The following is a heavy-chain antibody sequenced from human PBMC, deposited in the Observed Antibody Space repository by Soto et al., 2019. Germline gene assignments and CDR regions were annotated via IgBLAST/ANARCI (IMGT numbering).Heavy chain of an antibody. CDR1: GFTFSSYW. CDR3: ARAARQHCTNGACYPLGTPG. D-gene: IGHD2-8*01. J-gene: IGHJ6*04. CDR2: IKQDGSEK. Sequence: PGGSLRLSCAASGFTFSSYWMSWVRQAPGRGLEWVANIKQDGSEKYYVDSVKGRFTISRDNAKNSLYLQMNSLRAEDTAVYYCARAARQHCTNGACYPLGTPGWGKGTTVTVSS. V-gene: IGHV3-7*01.